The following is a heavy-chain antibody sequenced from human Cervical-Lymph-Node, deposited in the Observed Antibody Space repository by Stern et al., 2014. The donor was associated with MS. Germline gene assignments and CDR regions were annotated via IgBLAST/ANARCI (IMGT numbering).Heavy chain of an antibody. Sequence: EVQLVESGAEVKKPGESLKISCKLSGYSFTIYYIAWVRQMPGKGLECMCVIYPYDSDTTYSPSFQGQVTISADKSITTAYLQWSSLRASDTAMYYCARHVQGFDYWGQGTLVTVSS. CDR2: IYPYDSDT. CDR1: GYSFTIYY. V-gene: IGHV5-51*01. CDR3: ARHVQGFDY. J-gene: IGHJ4*02.